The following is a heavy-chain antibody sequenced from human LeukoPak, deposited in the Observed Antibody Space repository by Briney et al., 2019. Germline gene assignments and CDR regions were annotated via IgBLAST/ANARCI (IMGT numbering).Heavy chain of an antibody. V-gene: IGHV1-18*01. J-gene: IGHJ4*02. D-gene: IGHD2-21*02. CDR1: GYTFTSYG. CDR3: ARLVNFCGGDCYSFDY. Sequence: ASVKVSCKASGYTFTSYGISWVRQAPGQGLEWMGWISAYSGNTNYAQKLQGRVTMTTDTSTSTAYMELRSLRSDDTAVYCCARLVNFCGGDCYSFDYWGQGTLVTVSS. CDR2: ISAYSGNT.